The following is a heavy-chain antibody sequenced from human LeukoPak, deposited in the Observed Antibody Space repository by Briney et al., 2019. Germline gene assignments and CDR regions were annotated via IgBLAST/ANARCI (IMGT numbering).Heavy chain of an antibody. D-gene: IGHD3-10*01. Sequence: PGGSLRLSCAASGFTFSNAWMGWVRQAPGKGLEWVGRIKSKTDGGTTDYAAPVKGRFTISRDDSKNTLYLQMNSLKTEDTAVYYCTTVSITMVRGVIGVTDYWGQGTLVTVSS. V-gene: IGHV3-15*01. CDR1: GFTFSNAW. J-gene: IGHJ4*02. CDR3: TTVSITMVRGVIGVTDY. CDR2: IKSKTDGGTT.